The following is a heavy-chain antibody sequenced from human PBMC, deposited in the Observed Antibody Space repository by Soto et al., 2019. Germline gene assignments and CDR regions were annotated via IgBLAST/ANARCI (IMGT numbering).Heavy chain of an antibody. CDR3: ARDLGYCSSTSCYPGCWFDP. CDR2: ISSSSSYI. CDR1: GFTFSSYS. D-gene: IGHD2-2*01. V-gene: IGHV3-21*01. Sequence: EVQLVESGGGLVKPGGSLRLSCAASGFTFSSYSMNWVRQAPGKGLEWVSAISSSSSYIYYADSVKGRFTISRDNAENSLYLQMNSLRAADTAVYYCARDLGYCSSTSCYPGCWFDPWGQGTLVTVSS. J-gene: IGHJ5*02.